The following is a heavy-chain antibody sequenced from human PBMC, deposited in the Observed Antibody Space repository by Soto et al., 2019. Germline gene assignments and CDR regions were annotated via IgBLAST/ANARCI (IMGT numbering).Heavy chain of an antibody. V-gene: IGHV4-31*03. CDR3: ARGVPSSGPNYYYYYMDV. Sequence: SETLSLTCTVSGGSISSGGYYWSWIRQHPGKGMEWIGYIYYSGSTYYNPSLKSRVTISVDTSKNHFSLKLSSVTAADTAVYYCARGVPSSGPNYYYYYMDVWGKGTTVTVSS. D-gene: IGHD6-25*01. CDR2: IYYSGST. CDR1: GGSISSGGYY. J-gene: IGHJ6*03.